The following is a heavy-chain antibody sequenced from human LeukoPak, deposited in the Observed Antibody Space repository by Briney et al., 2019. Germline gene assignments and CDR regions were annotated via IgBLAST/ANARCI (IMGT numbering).Heavy chain of an antibody. J-gene: IGHJ4*02. CDR3: ARGHTAVTRHFDF. CDR1: GFTFTTYS. CDR2: ISSGSSAI. D-gene: IGHD4-17*01. V-gene: IGHV3-21*01. Sequence: GRSLRLSCAASGFTFTTYSMTWVRQAPGKGLEWVSIISSGSSAIFSADALKGRFTISRDDAKNLLYLDMNSLRAEDTAVYYCARGHTAVTRHFDFWGQGTLVTVSS.